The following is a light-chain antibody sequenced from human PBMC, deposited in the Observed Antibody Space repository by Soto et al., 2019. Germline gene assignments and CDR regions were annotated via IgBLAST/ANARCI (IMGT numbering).Light chain of an antibody. CDR3: CSYAGSSTWV. CDR1: SSDVGSYNF. V-gene: IGLV2-23*01. CDR2: EGS. J-gene: IGLJ1*01. Sequence: QSALTQPASVSGSPGQSITISCTGTSSDVGSYNFVSWYQQHPGKAPKVMIYEGSKRPSGVSNRFSGSESGNTASLTISGLQAEDEADYYCCSYAGSSTWVFGTGTKLTVL.